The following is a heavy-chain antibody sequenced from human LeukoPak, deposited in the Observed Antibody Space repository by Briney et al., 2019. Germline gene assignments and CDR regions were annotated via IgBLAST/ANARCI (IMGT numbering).Heavy chain of an antibody. V-gene: IGHV1-18*01. CDR2: ISAYNGNT. CDR1: GYTFTSYG. CDR3: ARHTYYYDSSGYYYYYYMDV. D-gene: IGHD3-22*01. Sequence: ASVKVSCKASGYTFTSYGISWVRQAPGQGLEWMGWISAYNGNTNYAQKLQGRVTMTTDTSTSTAYMELRSLRSDDTAVYYCARHTYYYDSSGYYYYYYMDVWGKGTTVTVSS. J-gene: IGHJ6*03.